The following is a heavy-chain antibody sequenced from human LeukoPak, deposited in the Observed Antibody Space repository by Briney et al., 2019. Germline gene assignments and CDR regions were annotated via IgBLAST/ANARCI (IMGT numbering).Heavy chain of an antibody. CDR3: AKDASSWYLSYFDY. D-gene: IGHD6-13*01. CDR1: GFTFSSYG. J-gene: IGHJ4*02. Sequence: PGGSLRLSCAASGFTFSSYGMHWVRRAPGKGLEWVAVISYDGSNKYYADSVKGRFTISRDNSKNTLYLQMNSLRAEDTAVYYCAKDASSWYLSYFDYWGQGTLVTVSS. CDR2: ISYDGSNK. V-gene: IGHV3-30*18.